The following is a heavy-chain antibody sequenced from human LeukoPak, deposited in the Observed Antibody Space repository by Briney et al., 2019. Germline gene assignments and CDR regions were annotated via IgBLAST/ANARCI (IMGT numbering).Heavy chain of an antibody. CDR3: ARVSGLGSYYDSSGYPDY. J-gene: IGHJ4*02. D-gene: IGHD3-22*01. CDR2: INWNGGST. CDR1: GFTLDDYG. V-gene: IGHV3-20*04. Sequence: PGGSLRLSCAASGFTLDDYGMSWVRQAPGKGLEWVSGINWNGGSTGYADSVKGRFTIPRDNAKNSLYLQMNSLRAEDTALYYCARVSGLGSYYDSSGYPDYWGQGTLVTVSS.